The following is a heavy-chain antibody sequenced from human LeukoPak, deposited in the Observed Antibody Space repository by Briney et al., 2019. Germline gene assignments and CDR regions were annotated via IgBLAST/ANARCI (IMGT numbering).Heavy chain of an antibody. CDR3: ARLRSSWYFSY. D-gene: IGHD6-13*01. CDR2: IYYSGST. Sequence: PSETLSLTCTVSGGSISSSSYYWGWIRQPPGKGLEWIGSIYYSGSTYYNPSLKSRVTISVDTSKNQFSLKLSSVTAADTAVYYCARLRSSWYFSYWGQGTLVTVSS. V-gene: IGHV4-39*07. CDR1: GGSISSSSYY. J-gene: IGHJ4*02.